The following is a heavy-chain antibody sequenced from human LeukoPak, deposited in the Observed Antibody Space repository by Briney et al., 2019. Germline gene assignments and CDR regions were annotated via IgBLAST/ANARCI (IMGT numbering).Heavy chain of an antibody. V-gene: IGHV3-66*02. CDR3: ARAPVVAAIRTHFDI. D-gene: IGHD2-15*01. Sequence: PGGSLRLSCAASGFTVSDNYMTWVRQAPGRGLEWVSSIYNTGATHYAESVKGRFTISRDNSKNTLYLQMNSLRAEDTAVYYCARAPVVAAIRTHFDIWGQGTMVTVSS. CDR1: GFTVSDNY. CDR2: IYNTGAT. J-gene: IGHJ3*02.